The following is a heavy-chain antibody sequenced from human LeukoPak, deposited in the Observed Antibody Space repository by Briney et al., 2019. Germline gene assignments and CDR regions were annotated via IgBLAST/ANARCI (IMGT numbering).Heavy chain of an antibody. J-gene: IGHJ6*02. Sequence: ASVKVSCKASGYTFTSYDINWVRQATGQGLEWMGWMNPNSGDTGYAQKFQGRVTMTRNTSISTAYMELSSLRSEDTAVYYCARGTKRAAPGGMDVWGQGTTVTVSS. CDR1: GYTFTSYD. CDR3: ARGTKRAAPGGMDV. D-gene: IGHD6-25*01. V-gene: IGHV1-8*01. CDR2: MNPNSGDT.